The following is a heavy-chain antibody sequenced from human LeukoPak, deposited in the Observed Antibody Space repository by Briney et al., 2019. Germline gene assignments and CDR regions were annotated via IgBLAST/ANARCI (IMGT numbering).Heavy chain of an antibody. CDR2: IKQDGSEK. CDR3: ARVLIAARPGEFRYYGMDV. D-gene: IGHD6-6*01. J-gene: IGHJ6*01. CDR1: GFTFTSYW. V-gene: IGHV3-7*01. Sequence: GGSLRLSCAASGFTFTSYWMSWVRQAQGKGLEWVANIKQDGSEKYYVDSVKGRFTISRDNAKNSLYLQMNSLRAEDTAVYYCARVLIAARPGEFRYYGMDVWGQGTTVTVSS.